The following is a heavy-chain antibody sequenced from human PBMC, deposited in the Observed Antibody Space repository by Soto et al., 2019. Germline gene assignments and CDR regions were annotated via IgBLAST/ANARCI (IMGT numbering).Heavy chain of an antibody. CDR1: GYSFTNND. V-gene: IGHV1-8*01. D-gene: IGHD3-16*01. J-gene: IGHJ5*02. Sequence: SVKVSCKASGYSFTNNDVSWVRQATGQGLEWMGWMNPGSGDTGYAQKFQDRVTMTRDISIATAYMELSSLRSDDTAIYYCARMATFGSLNWFDPWGQGTQVTVSS. CDR3: ARMATFGSLNWFDP. CDR2: MNPGSGDT.